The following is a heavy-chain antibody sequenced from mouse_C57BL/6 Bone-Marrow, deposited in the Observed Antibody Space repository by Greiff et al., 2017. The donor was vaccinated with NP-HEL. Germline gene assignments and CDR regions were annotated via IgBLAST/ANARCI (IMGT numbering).Heavy chain of an antibody. CDR3: TRGLGRVPYYAMDY. D-gene: IGHD3-3*01. J-gene: IGHJ4*01. V-gene: IGHV5-9-1*02. Sequence: EVKVVESGEGLVKPGGSLKLSCAASGFTFSSYAMSWVRQTPEKRLEWVAYISSGGDYIYYADTVKGRFPISRDNARNTLYLQMSSLKSEDTAMYYCTRGLGRVPYYAMDYWGQGTSVTVSS. CDR1: GFTFSSYA. CDR2: ISSGGDYI.